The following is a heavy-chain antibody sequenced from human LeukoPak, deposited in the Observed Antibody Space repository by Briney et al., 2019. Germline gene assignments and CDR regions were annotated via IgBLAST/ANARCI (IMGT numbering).Heavy chain of an antibody. Sequence: SETLSLTCTVSGGSISSSSYYWGWIRQPPGKGLEWIGSIYYSGSTYYNPSLKSRVTISVDTSKNQFSLKQSSVTAADTAVYYCASVSRGYYYDSSDSRWGQGTLVTVSS. CDR3: ASVSRGYYYDSSDSR. CDR1: GGSISSSSYY. CDR2: IYYSGST. D-gene: IGHD3-22*01. J-gene: IGHJ4*02. V-gene: IGHV4-39*01.